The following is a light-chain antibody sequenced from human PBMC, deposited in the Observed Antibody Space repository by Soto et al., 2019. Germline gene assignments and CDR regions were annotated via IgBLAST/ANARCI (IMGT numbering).Light chain of an antibody. J-gene: IGKJ3*01. CDR2: LTS. Sequence: DIVMTQSPLSLPVTPGEPASISCRSSQSLLHSDGYNYLYWYLQKPGQSPQLLIYLTSKRASAVPDRFSGSGSGTTFILNISRVEAEDVVVYYCMQGLQTLPTFGPGTKVHIK. CDR1: QSLLHSDGYNY. V-gene: IGKV2-28*01. CDR3: MQGLQTLPT.